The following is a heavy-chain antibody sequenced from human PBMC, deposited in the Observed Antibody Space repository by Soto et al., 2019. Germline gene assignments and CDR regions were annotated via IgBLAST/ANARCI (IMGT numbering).Heavy chain of an antibody. CDR3: ARDRTLYSSSSPPYDAIDI. Sequence: ASVKVSCKASGYTFTSYYMHWVRQAPGQGLEWMGIINPSGGSTSYAQKFQGRVTMTRDTSTSTVYMELSSLRSEDTAVYYCARDRTLYSSSSPPYDAIDIWGQGTMVTVSS. CDR2: INPSGGST. V-gene: IGHV1-46*03. CDR1: GYTFTSYY. J-gene: IGHJ3*02. D-gene: IGHD6-6*01.